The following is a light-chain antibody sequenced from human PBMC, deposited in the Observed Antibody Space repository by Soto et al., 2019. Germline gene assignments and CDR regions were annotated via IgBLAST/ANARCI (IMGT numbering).Light chain of an antibody. J-gene: IGLJ2*01. CDR1: SSDVGGYNY. V-gene: IGLV2-14*03. CDR3: SSYTRSVTLV. Sequence: QSALTQPASVSGSPGQSITISCTGTSSDVGGYNYVSWYQHHPGKAPKLMIYDVTNRPSGVSSRFSGSKSGNTASLTISGLQAEDEADYYCSSYTRSVTLVFGGGTKLTVL. CDR2: DVT.